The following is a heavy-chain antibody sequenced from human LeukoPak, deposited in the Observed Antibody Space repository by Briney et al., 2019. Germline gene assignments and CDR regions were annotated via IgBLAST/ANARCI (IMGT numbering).Heavy chain of an antibody. V-gene: IGHV4-59*12. Sequence: SETLSLTCTVSGGSISSYYWSWIRQPPGKGLEWIGYIYYSGSTNYNPSLKSRATISVDTSKNQFSLKLSSVTAADTAVYYCAREGGSSWYSRDYYYMDVWGKGSTVTVSS. CDR2: IYYSGST. D-gene: IGHD6-13*01. CDR1: GGSISSYY. CDR3: AREGGSSWYSRDYYYMDV. J-gene: IGHJ6*03.